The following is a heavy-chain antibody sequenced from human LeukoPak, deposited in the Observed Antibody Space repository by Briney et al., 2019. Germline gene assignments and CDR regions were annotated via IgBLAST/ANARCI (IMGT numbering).Heavy chain of an antibody. CDR3: ARGGFPGYYFDY. D-gene: IGHD3-10*01. V-gene: IGHV4-34*01. CDR2: INHSGST. Sequence: PSETLSLTCAVYGGSFSGYYWSWIRQPPGKGLEWIGEINHSGSTNYNPSLKSRVTISVDTSKNQFSLKLSSVTAADTAVYYCARGGFPGYYFDYWGQGTLVTVSS. J-gene: IGHJ4*02. CDR1: GGSFSGYY.